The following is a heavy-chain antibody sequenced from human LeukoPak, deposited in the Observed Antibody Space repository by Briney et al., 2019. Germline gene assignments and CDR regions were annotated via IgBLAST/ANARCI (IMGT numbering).Heavy chain of an antibody. V-gene: IGHV4-31*03. CDR1: GGSISSGGYC. D-gene: IGHD5-24*01. CDR2: IYYSGST. Sequence: PSETLSLTCTVSGGSISSGGYCWSWVRQHPGKGLEWIGYIYYSGSTYYNPSLKRRVTISVDTSKNQFSLKLSSVTAADTAVYYCARERRDGYNLVAYWGQGTLVTVSS. J-gene: IGHJ4*02. CDR3: ARERRDGYNLVAY.